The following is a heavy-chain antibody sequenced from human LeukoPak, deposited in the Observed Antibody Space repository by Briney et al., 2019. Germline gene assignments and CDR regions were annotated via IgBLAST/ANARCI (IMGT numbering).Heavy chain of an antibody. CDR1: GFTFSSYG. D-gene: IGHD1-26*01. J-gene: IGHJ4*02. Sequence: GVLRLSCAASGFTFSSYGMHWVRQAPGKGLEWVAVISYDGSNKYYADSVKGRFTISRDNSKNTLYLQMNSLRAEDTAVYYCAKDARYSGSYEWGQGTLVTVSS. CDR3: AKDARYSGSYE. V-gene: IGHV3-30*18. CDR2: ISYDGSNK.